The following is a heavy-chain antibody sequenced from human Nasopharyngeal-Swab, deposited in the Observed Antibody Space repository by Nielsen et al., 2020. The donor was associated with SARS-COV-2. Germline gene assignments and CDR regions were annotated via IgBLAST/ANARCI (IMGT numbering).Heavy chain of an antibody. J-gene: IGHJ3*02. V-gene: IGHV4-59*01. CDR2: IYYSGST. CDR3: ARYSTTYYYDSSGSAAFDI. CDR1: GGSISSYY. D-gene: IGHD3-22*01. Sequence: SETLSLTCTVSGGSISSYYWSWIRQPPGKGLEWIGYIYYSGSTNYNPSLKSRVTISVDTSKNQFSLKLSSVTAADTAVYYCARYSTTYYYDSSGSAAFDICCQGTMVTVSS.